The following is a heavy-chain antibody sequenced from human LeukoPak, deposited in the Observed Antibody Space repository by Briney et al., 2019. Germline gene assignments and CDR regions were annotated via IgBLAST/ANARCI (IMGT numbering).Heavy chain of an antibody. J-gene: IGHJ4*02. V-gene: IGHV3-23*01. CDR1: GFTFSSYA. CDR2: ISPSGDRT. Sequence: GGSLRLSCAASGFTFSSYAMSWVRQAPGKGLEWVSFISPSGDRTSNADFVEGRFTISRDNTRNTLYLQMNSLRDEDTGVYYCAIMHGYYDGSGFWVQWGQGTLVTVSS. CDR3: AIMHGYYDGSGFWVQ. D-gene: IGHD3-22*01.